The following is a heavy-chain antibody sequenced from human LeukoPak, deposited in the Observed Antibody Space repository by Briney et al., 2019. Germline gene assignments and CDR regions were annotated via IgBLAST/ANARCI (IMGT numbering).Heavy chain of an antibody. D-gene: IGHD6-13*01. Sequence: PSETLSLTCTVSGGSISSYYWSWIRRPAGKGLEWTGRIYISGSTNQNPSLKSRVTMSVDTSRNQVSLTMTSVTAADTAVYYCARTSSSWTPYDYWGQGTLVTVSS. V-gene: IGHV4-4*07. CDR2: IYISGST. CDR3: ARTSSSWTPYDY. CDR1: GGSISSYY. J-gene: IGHJ4*02.